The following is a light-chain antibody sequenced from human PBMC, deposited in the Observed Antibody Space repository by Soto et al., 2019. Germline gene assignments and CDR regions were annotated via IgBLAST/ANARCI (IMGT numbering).Light chain of an antibody. V-gene: IGLV2-14*01. CDR1: SSDVGGYDY. Sequence: QSALTQPASVSGSPGQSITISCTGTSSDVGGYDYVSWYQLHPGKAPKLMVFEVNNRPSGVSYRFSGSKSGNTASLTISGRQAEDEADYFCSSYSISTAYLFGTGTKLTVL. CDR3: SSYSISTAYL. CDR2: EVN. J-gene: IGLJ1*01.